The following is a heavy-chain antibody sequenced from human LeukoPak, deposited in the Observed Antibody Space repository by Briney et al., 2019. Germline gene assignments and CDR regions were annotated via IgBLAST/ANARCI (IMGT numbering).Heavy chain of an antibody. J-gene: IGHJ6*02. D-gene: IGHD3-22*01. CDR2: IGTAGDT. V-gene: IGHV3-13*01. CDR3: ARDRTHYDSSGYSYYYYYGMDV. Sequence: GGSLRLSCAASGFTFSSYDMHWVRQATGKGLEWVSAIGTAGDTYYPGSVQGRFTISRENAKNSLYLQMNSLRAGDTAVYYCARDRTHYDSSGYSYYYYYGMDVWGQGTTVTVSS. CDR1: GFTFSSYD.